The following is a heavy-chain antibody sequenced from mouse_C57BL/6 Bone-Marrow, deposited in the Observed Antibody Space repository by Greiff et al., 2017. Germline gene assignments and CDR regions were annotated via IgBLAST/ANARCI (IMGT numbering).Heavy chain of an antibody. Sequence: QVQLQQPGAELVKPGASVKLSCKASGYTFTSYWMHWVKQRPGQGLEWIGMIHPNSGSTNYNEKFKSKDTLTVDKSSSTACMQLSSLTSEDSAVYYCARWSGNYGSSQFLFDYWGQGTTLTVSS. CDR3: ARWSGNYGSSQFLFDY. V-gene: IGHV1-64*01. D-gene: IGHD1-1*01. J-gene: IGHJ2*01. CDR1: GYTFTSYW. CDR2: IHPNSGST.